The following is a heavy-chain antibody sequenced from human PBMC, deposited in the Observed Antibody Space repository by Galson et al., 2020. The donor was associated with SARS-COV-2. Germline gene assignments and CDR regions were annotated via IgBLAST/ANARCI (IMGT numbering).Heavy chain of an antibody. J-gene: IGHJ4*02. CDR1: GYTFTSYS. CDR2: ISAYNGNT. Sequence: ASVKVSCKASGYTFTSYSISWVRQAPGQGLEWMGWISAYNGNTNYAQNLQGRVTMTTDTSTSTAYMELRSLGSDDTAVYYCAREHRDYYFDYWGQGTLVTVSS. V-gene: IGHV1-18*01. CDR3: AREHRDYYFDY.